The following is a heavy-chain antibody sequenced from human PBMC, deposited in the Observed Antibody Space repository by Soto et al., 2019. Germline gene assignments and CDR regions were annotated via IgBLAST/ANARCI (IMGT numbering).Heavy chain of an antibody. V-gene: IGHV1-2*02. CDR3: ARDNVLRFLDWLDYYGMDV. CDR1: GYTFTGYY. J-gene: IGHJ6*02. Sequence: ASVKVSCKASGYTFTGYYMHWVRQDPGQGLEWMGWTNPNSGGTNYAQKFQGSVTMTRDTSTSTAYMELSRLRSDDTAVYYCARDNVLRFLDWLDYYGMDVWGQGTTVTVSS. D-gene: IGHD3-3*01. CDR2: TNPNSGGT.